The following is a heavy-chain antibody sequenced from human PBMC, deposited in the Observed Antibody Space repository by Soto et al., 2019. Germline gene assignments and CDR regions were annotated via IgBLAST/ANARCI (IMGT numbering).Heavy chain of an antibody. CDR1: GGSISSGGYY. J-gene: IGHJ4*02. V-gene: IGHV4-31*03. D-gene: IGHD3-10*02. Sequence: QVQLQESGPGLVKPSQTLSLTCTVSGGSISSGGYYWSWIRQHPGKGLEWIGYIYYSGSTYYNPSLKSRVTIPVETSKNQFSLKLSSVTAADTAVYSCARAKPHTYVAWDYFDYWGQGTLVTVSS. CDR2: IYYSGST. CDR3: ARAKPHTYVAWDYFDY.